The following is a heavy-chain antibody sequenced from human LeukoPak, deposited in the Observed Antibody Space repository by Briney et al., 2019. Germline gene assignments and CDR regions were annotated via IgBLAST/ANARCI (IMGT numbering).Heavy chain of an antibody. J-gene: IGHJ3*02. CDR3: ARERSGGRGLEDDAFDI. D-gene: IGHD5-12*01. CDR1: GYTFTSYY. CDR2: INPRGGST. V-gene: IGHV1-46*01. Sequence: ASVKVSCKASGYTFTSYYMHWMRQAPGQGPEWMGIINPRGGSTDYAQKFQGRVTMTRDMSTSTVYMELSSLRSEDTAVYYCARERSGGRGLEDDAFDIWGQGTMVTVSS.